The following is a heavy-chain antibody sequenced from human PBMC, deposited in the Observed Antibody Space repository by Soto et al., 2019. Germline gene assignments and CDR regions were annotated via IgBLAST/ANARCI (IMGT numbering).Heavy chain of an antibody. CDR2: IYYSGST. V-gene: IGHV4-59*08. J-gene: IGHJ5*02. Sequence: PSETLSLTCTVSGGSISSYYWSWIRQPPGKGLEWIGYIYYSGSTNYNPSLKSRVTISVDTSKNQFSLKLSSVTAADTAVYYCARRDYDILTGYYPLGFAPWGQGSLVTVSS. D-gene: IGHD3-9*01. CDR3: ARRDYDILTGYYPLGFAP. CDR1: GGSISSYY.